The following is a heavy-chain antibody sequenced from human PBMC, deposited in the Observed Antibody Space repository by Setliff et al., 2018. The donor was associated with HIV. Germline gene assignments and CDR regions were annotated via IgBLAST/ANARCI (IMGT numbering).Heavy chain of an antibody. CDR2: ITPSSTET. D-gene: IGHD2-2*01. CDR1: GFNFNNHA. Sequence: QPGGSLRLSCAASGFNFNNHAMHWVRQAPGKGPEWVSVITPSSTETYYADSVKGRFTISRDDSKNTLSLQMSSLRAKDTALYYCARQPLHCSSINCYGAVYDNWGQGTLDTVSS. CDR3: ARQPLHCSSINCYGAVYDN. J-gene: IGHJ4*02. V-gene: IGHV3-23*01.